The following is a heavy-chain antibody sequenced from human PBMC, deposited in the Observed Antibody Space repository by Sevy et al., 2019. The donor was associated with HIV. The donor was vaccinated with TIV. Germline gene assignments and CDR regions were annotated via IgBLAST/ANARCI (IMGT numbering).Heavy chain of an antibody. CDR1: GFTFSKYS. D-gene: IGHD2-8*01. Sequence: GGSLRLSCAASGFTFSKYSMSWVRQPPGKGLEWVSTLSFGCGEVNYADSVKGRFTISRDNSKSPVYLQMNNLGPEDTAVYYCAREGCTKPHDYWGQGTLVTVSS. CDR2: LSFGCGEV. CDR3: AREGCTKPHDY. J-gene: IGHJ4*02. V-gene: IGHV3-23*01.